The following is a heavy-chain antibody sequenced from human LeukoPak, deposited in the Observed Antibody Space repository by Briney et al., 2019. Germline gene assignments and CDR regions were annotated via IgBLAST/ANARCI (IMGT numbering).Heavy chain of an antibody. CDR3: ARGEVPYSSGWYYFDY. J-gene: IGHJ4*02. CDR1: GGTFSSYA. CDR2: IIPIFGTA. V-gene: IGHV1-69*01. D-gene: IGHD6-19*01. Sequence: ASVKVSCKASGGTFSSYAIGWVRQAPGQGLEWMGGIIPIFGTANYAQKFQGRVTITADESTSTAYMELSSLRSEDTAVYYCARGEVPYSSGWYYFDYWAREPWSPSPQ.